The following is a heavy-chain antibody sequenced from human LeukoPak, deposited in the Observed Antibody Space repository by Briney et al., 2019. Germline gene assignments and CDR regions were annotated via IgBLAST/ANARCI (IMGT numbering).Heavy chain of an antibody. CDR3: ATSSGLRVLVY. J-gene: IGHJ4*02. Sequence: SVKVSCKASGGTFSSYAISWVRQAPGQGLEWMGRIIPILGIANYAQKFQGRVTMTRDTSTSTVYMELSSLRSEDTAVYYCATSSGLRVLVYWGQGTLVTVSS. CDR1: GGTFSSYA. D-gene: IGHD5-12*01. V-gene: IGHV1-69*04. CDR2: IIPILGIA.